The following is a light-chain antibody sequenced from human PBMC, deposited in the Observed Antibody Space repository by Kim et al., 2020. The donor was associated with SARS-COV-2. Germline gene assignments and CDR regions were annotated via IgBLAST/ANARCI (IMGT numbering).Light chain of an antibody. CDR3: SSYTRSSTNYV. V-gene: IGLV2-14*03. CDR2: AVS. Sequence: STTISCTGTSIDVGSYNYVSWYQQHPGKAPKLMIYAVSNRPSGVSNRFSGSKSGNTASLTISGLQAEDEADYYCSSYTRSSTNYVFGTGTKVTVL. CDR1: SIDVGSYNY. J-gene: IGLJ1*01.